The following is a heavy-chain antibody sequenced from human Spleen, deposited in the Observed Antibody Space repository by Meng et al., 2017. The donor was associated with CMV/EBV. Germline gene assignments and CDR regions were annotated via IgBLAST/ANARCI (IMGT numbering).Heavy chain of an antibody. CDR2: ISAYNGNT. CDR3: AKDGYYDFWSGPFDY. J-gene: IGHJ4*02. Sequence: SGYTFRSHGISWVRQAPGQGLEWMAWISAYNGNTLYAQKFQGRVSMTTDTSTSTAYMELTSLTSDDTAVYYCAKDGYYDFWSGPFDYWGRGTLVTVSS. CDR1: GYTFRSHG. V-gene: IGHV1-18*01. D-gene: IGHD3-3*01.